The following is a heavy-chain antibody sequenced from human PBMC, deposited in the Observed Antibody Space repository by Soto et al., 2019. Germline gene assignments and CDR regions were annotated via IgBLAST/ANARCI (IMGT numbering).Heavy chain of an antibody. Sequence: QVQLVESGGGVVQPGRSLRLSCAASGFTFSSYGMHWVRQAPGKGLEWVAVIWYDGSNKYYADSVKGRFTISRDNSKNSLYLKMNSRRAEDTVVYYCARSGGGSGSYYDYCGQRNLVTVSS. D-gene: IGHD3-10*01. CDR1: GFTFSSYG. CDR2: IWYDGSNK. J-gene: IGHJ4*02. CDR3: ARSGGGSGSYYDY. V-gene: IGHV3-33*01.